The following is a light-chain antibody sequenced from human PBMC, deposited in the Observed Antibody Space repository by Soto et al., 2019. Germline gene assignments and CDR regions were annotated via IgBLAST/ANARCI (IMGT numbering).Light chain of an antibody. V-gene: IGLV1-44*01. CDR2: SNS. Sequence: QSVLTQPPSASGTPGQRVTISCSGSSSNIATKSVNWYQQLPGTAPKLLIYSNSQRSSGVPDRFSGSKSGTSASLAIRGLQSEDEADYYCAAWDDSLNARYAFGTGTKVTVL. J-gene: IGLJ1*01. CDR1: SSNIATKS. CDR3: AAWDDSLNARYA.